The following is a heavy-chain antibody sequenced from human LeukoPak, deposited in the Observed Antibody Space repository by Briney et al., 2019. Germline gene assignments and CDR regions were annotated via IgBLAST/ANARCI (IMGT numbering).Heavy chain of an antibody. CDR2: IKQDGSEK. CDR3: ARYYVGALDW. D-gene: IGHD1-26*01. Sequence: GGSLRLSCATSGFNFSKYWMTWVRQAPGKGLEWVANIKQDGSEKYYVDSVRGRFTISRDNSKNTVYLRMNSLRVEDTAIYYCARYYVGALDWWGQGSQVTVSS. V-gene: IGHV3-7*01. J-gene: IGHJ4*02. CDR1: GFNFSKYW.